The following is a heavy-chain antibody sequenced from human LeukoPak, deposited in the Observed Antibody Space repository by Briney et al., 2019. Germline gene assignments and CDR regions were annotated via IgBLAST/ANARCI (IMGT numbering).Heavy chain of an antibody. CDR1: GFTFSSYA. D-gene: IGHD5-18*01. CDR3: ARGFEGGDTAMVFDY. Sequence: GGSLRLSCAASGFTFSSYAMHWVRQAPGKGLEWVAVISYDGSNKYYADSVKGRFTISRDNSKNTLYLQMNSLRAEDTAVYYCARGFEGGDTAMVFDYWGQGTLVTVSS. J-gene: IGHJ4*02. V-gene: IGHV3-30-3*01. CDR2: ISYDGSNK.